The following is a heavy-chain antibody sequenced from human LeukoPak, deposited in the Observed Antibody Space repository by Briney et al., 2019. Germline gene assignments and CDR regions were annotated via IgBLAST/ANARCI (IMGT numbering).Heavy chain of an antibody. CDR1: GFSFSTHA. Sequence: GGSLTLSCAASGFSFSTHAIHWVRQAPGEGPEWVAFLWSDGTHVHYADSVKGRFTISRDNSKNTVYLQMNSLRAEDTALYYCAGDPPRSGFAFQVWGQGTMVTVS. D-gene: IGHD3-22*01. J-gene: IGHJ3*01. CDR3: AGDPPRSGFAFQV. V-gene: IGHV3-33*01. CDR2: LWSDGTHV.